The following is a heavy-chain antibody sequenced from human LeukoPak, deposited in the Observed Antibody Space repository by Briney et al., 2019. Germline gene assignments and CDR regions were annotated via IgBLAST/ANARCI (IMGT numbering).Heavy chain of an antibody. D-gene: IGHD4-17*01. V-gene: IGHV3-48*03. J-gene: IGHJ4*02. CDR2: ISSSGSTI. CDR1: GFTLSSYE. Sequence: GGSLRLSCVVSGFTLSSYEMNWVRQAPGKGLEWVSYISSSGSTIYYADSVKGRFTISRDNAKNSLYLQMNSLRAEDTAVYYCARDRRGPFAYGDYRFDYWGQGTLVTVSS. CDR3: ARDRRGPFAYGDYRFDY.